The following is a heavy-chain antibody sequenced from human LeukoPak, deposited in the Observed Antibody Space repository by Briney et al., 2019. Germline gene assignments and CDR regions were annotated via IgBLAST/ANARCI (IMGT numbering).Heavy chain of an antibody. CDR1: GFTFSSYG. CDR3: ASLGYCSGGSCSPSMDV. V-gene: IGHV3-30*02. Sequence: GGSLRLSCATSGFTFSSYGMHWVRQAPGKGLEWVAFIRYDGSNKYYADSVKGRFTISRDNSKNTLYLQMNSLRAEDTAVYYCASLGYCSGGSCSPSMDVWGKGTTVTVSS. J-gene: IGHJ6*04. D-gene: IGHD2-15*01. CDR2: IRYDGSNK.